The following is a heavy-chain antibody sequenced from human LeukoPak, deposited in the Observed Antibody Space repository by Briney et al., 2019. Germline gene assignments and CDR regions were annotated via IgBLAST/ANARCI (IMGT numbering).Heavy chain of an antibody. V-gene: IGHV3-7*01. Sequence: PGGSLSLSCAASGFPFSSYWMSWVRQAPGKGLEWVANIRHDGSETYYVDSLRGRFTISRDNAKNLVYLQMSSLRAEDTAIYYCARARGVSTGYRPIDYWGQGTLVTVSS. CDR2: IRHDGSET. CDR3: ARARGVSTGYRPIDY. CDR1: GFPFSSYW. D-gene: IGHD3-22*01. J-gene: IGHJ4*02.